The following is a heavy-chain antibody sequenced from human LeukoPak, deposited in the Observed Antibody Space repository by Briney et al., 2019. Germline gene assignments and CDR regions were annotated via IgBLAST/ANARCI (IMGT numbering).Heavy chain of an antibody. D-gene: IGHD3-16*02. CDR3: AREEYDYVWGSYRPYYFDY. J-gene: IGHJ4*02. CDR2: TYYRSKWYN. Sequence: SQTLSLTCAISGDSVSSNSAAWHWIRQSPSRGLEWLGRTYYRSKWYNDYAVSVKSRITINPDTSKNQFSLQLNSVTPEDTAVYYCAREEYDYVWGSYRPYYFDYWGQGTLVTVSS. V-gene: IGHV6-1*01. CDR1: GDSVSSNSAA.